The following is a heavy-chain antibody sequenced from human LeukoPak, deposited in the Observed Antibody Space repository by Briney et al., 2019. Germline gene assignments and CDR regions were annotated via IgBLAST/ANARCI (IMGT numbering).Heavy chain of an antibody. CDR1: GGSISSGSYY. D-gene: IGHD2-2*01. CDR3: ATELVVPAAGRGPYFDY. J-gene: IGHJ4*02. Sequence: SETLSLTCTVSGGSISSGSYYWSWIRQPAGKGLEWIGRIYTSGSTNYNPSLKSRVTISVDTSKNQFSLKLSSVTAADTAVYYCATELVVPAAGRGPYFDYWGQGTLVTVSS. CDR2: IYTSGST. V-gene: IGHV4-61*02.